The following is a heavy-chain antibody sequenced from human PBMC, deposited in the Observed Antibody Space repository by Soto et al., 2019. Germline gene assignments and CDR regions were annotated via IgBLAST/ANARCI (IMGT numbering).Heavy chain of an antibody. J-gene: IGHJ6*02. CDR2: FIPMFNRP. CDR1: GGTFSSYA. CDR3: ARGQFHHVSNYYYALDV. Sequence: QVQLVQSGAEVKKPGSSVKVSCKASGGTFSSYAISWVRQAPGQGLEWMGGFIPMFNRPHSARKFQGRVTITADEYTSTAYMDLSRLRSEDTAVYYCARGQFHHVSNYYYALDVWGQGTTVTVSS. V-gene: IGHV1-69*01.